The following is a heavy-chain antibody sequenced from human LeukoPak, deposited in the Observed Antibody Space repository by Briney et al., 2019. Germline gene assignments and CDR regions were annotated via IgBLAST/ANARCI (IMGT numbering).Heavy chain of an antibody. CDR3: ARARRAVADYFDY. V-gene: IGHV4-59*01. Sequence: PSETLSLTCTVADGSISSYYWNWLRQPPGKGLEWIGYIYFSGSTNYNPSLTSRVTISIDTSKNQFSLKLGSVTAADTAVYYCARARRAVADYFDYWGQGTLVTVPS. CDR2: IYFSGST. J-gene: IGHJ4*02. CDR1: DGSISSYY. D-gene: IGHD6-19*01.